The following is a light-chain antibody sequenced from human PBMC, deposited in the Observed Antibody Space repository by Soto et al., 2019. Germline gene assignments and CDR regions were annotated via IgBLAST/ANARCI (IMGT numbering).Light chain of an antibody. Sequence: QSVLTQPASVSGSPGQSITISCTGTSSDVGGYNYVSWYQQHPGKAPKLMIYDVSNRPSGVSNRFSGSKSGNMASLTISGLQAEDEADYYCSSYTSSSNLVVFGGGTKLTVL. V-gene: IGLV2-14*03. CDR2: DVS. CDR1: SSDVGGYNY. J-gene: IGLJ2*01. CDR3: SSYTSSSNLVV.